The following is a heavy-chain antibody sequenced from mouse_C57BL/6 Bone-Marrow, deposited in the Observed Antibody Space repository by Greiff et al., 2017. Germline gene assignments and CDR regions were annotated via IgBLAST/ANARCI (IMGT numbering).Heavy chain of an antibody. Sequence: QVQLQQPGAELVMPGASVKLSCKASGYTFTSYWMHWVKQRPGQGLEWIGEIDPSDSYTNYNQKFQGKSTLTVDKSSSTAYMQLSSLTSEDSAVYYWARGVWYFDVWGTGTTVTVSS. CDR1: GYTFTSYW. CDR2: IDPSDSYT. CDR3: ARGVWYFDV. J-gene: IGHJ1*03. V-gene: IGHV1-69*01.